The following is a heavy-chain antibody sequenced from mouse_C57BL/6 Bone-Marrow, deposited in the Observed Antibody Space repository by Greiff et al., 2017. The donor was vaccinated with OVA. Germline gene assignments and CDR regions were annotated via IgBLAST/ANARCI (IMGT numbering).Heavy chain of an antibody. Sequence: VQLQQPGAELVKPGASVKLSCKASGYTFTSYWMHWVKQRPGQGLEWIGMIHPNSGSTNYNEKFKSKATLTVDKSSSTAYMQLSSLTSEDSAVYYCACYYYGSSLYYFDYWGQGTTLTVSS. CDR2: IHPNSGST. D-gene: IGHD1-1*01. V-gene: IGHV1-64*01. CDR1: GYTFTSYW. CDR3: ACYYYGSSLYYFDY. J-gene: IGHJ2*01.